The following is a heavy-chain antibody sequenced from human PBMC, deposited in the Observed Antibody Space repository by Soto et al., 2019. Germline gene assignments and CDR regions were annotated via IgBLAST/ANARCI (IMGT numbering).Heavy chain of an antibody. CDR1: GYNFASHW. J-gene: IGHJ4*02. Sequence: PASSLKISCXGSGYNFASHWIGWVRQIPGKGLEWMGIIFPGDSYTTYSPSFQGQVTVSADQSISTVYLQWSGLKASDTAMYYCATLAGSGSYRDLYFDNWGQGTPVTVSS. CDR2: IFPGDSYT. CDR3: ATLAGSGSYRDLYFDN. D-gene: IGHD1-26*01. V-gene: IGHV5-51*01.